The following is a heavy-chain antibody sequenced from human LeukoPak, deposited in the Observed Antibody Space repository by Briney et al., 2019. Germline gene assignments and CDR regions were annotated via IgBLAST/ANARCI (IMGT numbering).Heavy chain of an antibody. CDR2: ISGSGDST. Sequence: GGSLRLSCAASGFTFSSYAMSWVRQAPGKGLEWVSAISGSGDSTYYADSVKGRFTISRDNSKNTLYLQMNSLRAEDTAVYYCAKAGYYYDSSGYWYFDYWGQGTLVTVSS. J-gene: IGHJ4*02. V-gene: IGHV3-23*01. CDR3: AKAGYYYDSSGYWYFDY. D-gene: IGHD3-22*01. CDR1: GFTFSSYA.